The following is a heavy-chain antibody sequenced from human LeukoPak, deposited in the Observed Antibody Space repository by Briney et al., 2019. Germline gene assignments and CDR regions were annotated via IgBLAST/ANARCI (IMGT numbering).Heavy chain of an antibody. CDR3: ARDKLDYGTHSTYYYYYGMDV. CDR2: IYYSGST. D-gene: IGHD4/OR15-4a*01. J-gene: IGHJ6*02. Sequence: SETLSLTCTVSGGSISSGDYYWSWIRQPPGKGLEWIGYIYYSGSTYYNPSLKSRVTISVDTSKNQFSLKLSSVTAADTAVYYCARDKLDYGTHSTYYYYYGMDVWGQGTTVTVSS. V-gene: IGHV4-30-4*02. CDR1: GGSISSGDYY.